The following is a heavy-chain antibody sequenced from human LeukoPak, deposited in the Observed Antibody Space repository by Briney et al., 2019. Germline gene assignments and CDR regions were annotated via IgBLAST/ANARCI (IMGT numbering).Heavy chain of an antibody. CDR1: GFTFSSFA. CDR2: ISGSASGT. D-gene: IGHD3-10*01. J-gene: IGHJ4*02. V-gene: IGHV3-23*01. Sequence: GGSLRLSCAASGFTFSSFAMSWVRQAPGKGLEWVSAISGSASGTYYADSVKGRFTISRDNSKNTLYLQMNSLRADDTALYYCTIWREGVQGTYLDYWGQGTLVTVSS. CDR3: TIWREGVQGTYLDY.